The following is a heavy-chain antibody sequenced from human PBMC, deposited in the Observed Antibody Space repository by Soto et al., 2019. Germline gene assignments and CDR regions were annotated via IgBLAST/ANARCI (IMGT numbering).Heavy chain of an antibody. CDR2: IYSSGET. V-gene: IGHV4-4*07. D-gene: IGHD3-9*01. CDR3: ARASQCKSYFGCFAWLDY. Sequence: RASETLSLTCTVSRDSISGLYWAWVRQPAGKGLEWIGRIYSSGETNYNPSLTGRVIMSLDTSKNQFSLQLTSVTAADTAVYYCARASQCKSYFGCFAWLDYWGQGTLVTVSS. CDR1: RDSISGLY. J-gene: IGHJ4*02.